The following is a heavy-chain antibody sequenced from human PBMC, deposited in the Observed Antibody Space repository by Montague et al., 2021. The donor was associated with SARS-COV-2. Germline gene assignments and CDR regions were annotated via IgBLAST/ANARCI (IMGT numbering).Heavy chain of an antibody. CDR1: GFSISSGFY. D-gene: IGHD5-12*01. CDR2: VYHSGYT. Sequence: SETLSLTCSVSGFSISSGFYWAWILQSPGKGPEWIGTVYHSGYTHYNPSLRGRVTVSIDTSKNQFSLTVTSLTAADTAVYFCVRRGYTGSDYFDYWGQGTLVTVSS. CDR3: VRRGYTGSDYFDY. V-gene: IGHV4-38-2*01. J-gene: IGHJ4*02.